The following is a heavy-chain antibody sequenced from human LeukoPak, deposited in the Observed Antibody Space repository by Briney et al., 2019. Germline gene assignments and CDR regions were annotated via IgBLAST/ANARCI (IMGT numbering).Heavy chain of an antibody. D-gene: IGHD3-10*01. J-gene: IGHJ4*02. CDR3: ARDRRYYYGSGSSLTFDY. Sequence: ASVKVSCKASDYTFTSYGISWVRQAPGQGLEWMGWISAYNGNTNYAQKLQGRVTMTTDTSTSTAYMELRSLRSDDTAVYYCARDRRYYYGSGSSLTFDYWGQGTLVTVSS. V-gene: IGHV1-18*01. CDR1: DYTFTSYG. CDR2: ISAYNGNT.